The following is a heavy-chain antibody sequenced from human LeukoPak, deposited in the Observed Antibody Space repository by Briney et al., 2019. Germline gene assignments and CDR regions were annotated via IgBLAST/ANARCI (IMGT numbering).Heavy chain of an antibody. CDR3: ARLAAGSGYFDY. D-gene: IGHD6-13*01. Sequence: GPLSLSCAAPGFPFSRYWMSWVRQAPGKGLDWVAILKPDGGEKHYVVSVKGRFTFSRDTAKTSLYVQLNRLRVEDLAVFFFARLAAGSGYFDYWGQGTLVTVSS. V-gene: IGHV3-7*04. CDR2: LKPDGGEK. CDR1: GFPFSRYW. J-gene: IGHJ4*02.